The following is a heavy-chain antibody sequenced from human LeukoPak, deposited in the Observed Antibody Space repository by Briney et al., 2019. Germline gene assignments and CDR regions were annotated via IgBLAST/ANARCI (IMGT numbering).Heavy chain of an antibody. Sequence: SETLSLTCAVYGGSFSGYYWSWIRQPPGKGLEWIGEINHSGSTNYNPSLKSRVTISVDTSKNQFSLKLSSVTAADTAVYYCARGSAVAGGEFDYWAREPWSPSPQ. D-gene: IGHD6-19*01. CDR3: ARGSAVAGGEFDY. J-gene: IGHJ4*02. CDR2: INHSGST. V-gene: IGHV4-34*01. CDR1: GGSFSGYY.